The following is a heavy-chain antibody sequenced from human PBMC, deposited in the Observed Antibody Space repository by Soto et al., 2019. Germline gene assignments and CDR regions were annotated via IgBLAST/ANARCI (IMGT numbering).Heavy chain of an antibody. J-gene: IGHJ4*02. Sequence: QAQVVQSGAEVRTPGSSVKLSCKAAEGTFNSYAIAWVRQAPGQGLEWMGGIMPYYNTLNYAQKFQDRVTITADDSTNTVYMALSRLRSDDTAVYFCASGSSRWYPSVFDSWAQGTLVTVSS. D-gene: IGHD6-13*01. CDR2: IMPYYNTL. V-gene: IGHV1-69*01. CDR1: EGTFNSYA. CDR3: ASGSSRWYPSVFDS.